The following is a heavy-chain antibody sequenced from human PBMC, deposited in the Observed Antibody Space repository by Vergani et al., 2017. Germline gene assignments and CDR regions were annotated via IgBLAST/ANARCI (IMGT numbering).Heavy chain of an antibody. D-gene: IGHD5-12*01. J-gene: IGHJ6*02. V-gene: IGHV3-23*01. CDR2: ISGSGGST. Sequence: EVQLLESGGDLVQPGRSLRLSCAASGFTFNHYAMNWVRQAPGKGLEWVSGISGSGGSTYYAGSVKGRFTISRDSSKNTLYLQMNSLSAGDTAVYYCAKANPRNSGYDDLYYYHAMVVWGQGTTVTVSS. CDR1: GFTFNHYA. CDR3: AKANPRNSGYDDLYYYHAMVV.